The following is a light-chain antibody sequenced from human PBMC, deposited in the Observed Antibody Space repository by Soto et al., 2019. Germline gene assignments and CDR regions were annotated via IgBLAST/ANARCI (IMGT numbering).Light chain of an antibody. CDR3: SSYTSSSLYV. CDR2: DVS. J-gene: IGLJ1*01. CDR1: SSDVGGYNY. Sequence: QSALTQPASVSGSPGQSITISCTGTSSDVGGYNYVSWYQQHPGKAPKLMIYDVSNRHSGVSNRFSGSKSGNTASLTISGLQAEYEADYYCSSYTSSSLYVFGTGTKLTVL. V-gene: IGLV2-14*01.